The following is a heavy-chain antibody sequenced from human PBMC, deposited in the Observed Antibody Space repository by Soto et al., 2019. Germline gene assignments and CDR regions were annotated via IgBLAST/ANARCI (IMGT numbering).Heavy chain of an antibody. V-gene: IGHV1-18*01. CDR1: GYTFTSYG. Sequence: QVNLVQSGAAVRKPGASVKVSCKGSGYTFTSYGIAWVRQAPGQGHEWMGWISAHNDNTNYAQKVQGRVTVTRDTSTSTAYMELRNLRSDDTAVYACARGRYGDYWGQGALVTVSS. CDR3: ARGRYGDY. J-gene: IGHJ4*02. D-gene: IGHD1-1*01. CDR2: ISAHNDNT.